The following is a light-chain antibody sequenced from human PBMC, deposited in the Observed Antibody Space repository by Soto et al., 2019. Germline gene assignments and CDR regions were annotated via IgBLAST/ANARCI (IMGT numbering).Light chain of an antibody. CDR2: GNR. J-gene: IGLJ3*02. V-gene: IGLV1-40*01. Sequence: QPVLPQPPSVSGAPGQRVTISCTGNSSNLGAGYDVHWYQQLPGAAPKLVIFGNRNRPSGVPERCSGSKSGTSASLAITGLQAEDEADYYCQAYDYSLTAAVFGGGTQLTVL. CDR1: SSNLGAGYD. CDR3: QAYDYSLTAAV.